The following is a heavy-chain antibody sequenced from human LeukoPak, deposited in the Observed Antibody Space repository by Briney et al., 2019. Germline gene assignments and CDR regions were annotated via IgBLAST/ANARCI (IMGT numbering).Heavy chain of an antibody. V-gene: IGHV3-7*01. CDR3: ARTPGKYYDFWSGYFRFDY. D-gene: IGHD3-3*01. Sequence: GGSLRLSCAASGFTFSSYWMSWVRQAPGKGLEWVANIKQDGSEKYYVDSVKGRFTISRDNAKNSLYLQMNSLRAEDTAVYYCARTPGKYYDFWSGYFRFDYWGQGTLVTVSS. J-gene: IGHJ4*02. CDR2: IKQDGSEK. CDR1: GFTFSSYW.